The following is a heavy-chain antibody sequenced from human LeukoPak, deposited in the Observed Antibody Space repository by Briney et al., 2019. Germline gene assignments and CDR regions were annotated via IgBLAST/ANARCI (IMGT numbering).Heavy chain of an antibody. CDR1: RYALQKYS. CDR3: ARDPSNTSGRYVYFDY. Sequence: SDKVPYKHCRYALQKYSISRLGQAPRHRREGMGWISTYHGDTHYAQKFQGRVTMTTDTSTSTAYMELRSLRSDDTAVYYCARDPSNTSGRYVYFDYWGQGTLVTVSS. V-gene: IGHV1-18*01. CDR2: ISTYHGDT. J-gene: IGHJ4*02. D-gene: IGHD6-19*01.